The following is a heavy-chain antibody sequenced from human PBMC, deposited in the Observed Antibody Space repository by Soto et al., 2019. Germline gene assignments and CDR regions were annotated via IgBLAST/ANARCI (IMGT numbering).Heavy chain of an antibody. V-gene: IGHV3-30*18. CDR3: AKDPLRGFRGVITYYYGMDV. CDR1: GFTFSSYG. Sequence: QVQLVESGGGVVQPGRSLRLSCAASGFTFSSYGMHWVRQATGKGLEWVAVISYDGSNKYYADSVKGRFTISKNTMYLQMNSLRSEDTAVYYCAKDPLRGFRGVITYYYGMDVWGQGPTVTVSS. CDR2: ISYDGSNK. D-gene: IGHD3-10*01. J-gene: IGHJ6*02.